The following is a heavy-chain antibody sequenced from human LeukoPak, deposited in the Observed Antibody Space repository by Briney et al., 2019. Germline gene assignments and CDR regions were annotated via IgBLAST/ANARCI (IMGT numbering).Heavy chain of an antibody. CDR1: GCPFDNFG. V-gene: IGHV1-18*01. CDR2: ISAYNGNT. J-gene: IGHJ4*02. CDR3: ARDRLGGDLTGESLY. D-gene: IGHD4-17*01. Sequence: ASVKVSCKASGCPFDNFGLTWLRQAPGQGLEWMGWISAYNGNTHYAQKFRDRLTMTTDTSTRTAYLELRSLKSDDTAVYYCARDRLGGDLTGESLYWGQGTLVTVSS.